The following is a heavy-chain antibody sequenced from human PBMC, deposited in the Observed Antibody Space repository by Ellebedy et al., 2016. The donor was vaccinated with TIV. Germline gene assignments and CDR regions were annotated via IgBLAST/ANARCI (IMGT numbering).Heavy chain of an antibody. V-gene: IGHV1-46*01. CDR2: INPSGGST. J-gene: IGHJ3*02. CDR3: ARDSAGLLSGRQADI. D-gene: IGHD3-10*01. CDR1: GYTFTGYY. Sequence: ASVKVSCKASGYTFTGYYLHWVRQAPGQGLEWMGIINPSGGSTTYAQKFQGRVTMTRDRSTNTVYMEMSSLRSEDTAVYYCARDSAGLLSGRQADIWGQGTMVTVSS.